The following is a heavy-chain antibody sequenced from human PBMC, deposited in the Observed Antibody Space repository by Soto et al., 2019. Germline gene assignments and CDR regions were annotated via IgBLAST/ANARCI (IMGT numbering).Heavy chain of an antibody. CDR3: ARGGSLYWYFDL. V-gene: IGHV1-3*01. CDR2: INAGNGNT. CDR1: GYTFTSYA. Sequence: ASVKVSCKASGYTFTSYAMHWVRQAPGQRLEWMGWINAGNGNTKYSQKNQGRDNITRDTSASTTYIEMSSLRSEDTSVYYCARGGSLYWYFDLWGRGTLVTVSS. J-gene: IGHJ2*01. D-gene: IGHD1-26*01.